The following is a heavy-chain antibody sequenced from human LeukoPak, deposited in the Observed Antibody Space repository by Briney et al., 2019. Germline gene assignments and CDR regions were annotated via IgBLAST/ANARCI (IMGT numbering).Heavy chain of an antibody. CDR2: INHSGST. D-gene: IGHD5-12*01. CDR1: GGSFSGYY. Sequence: SETLSLTCAVYGGSFSGYYWSWIRQPPGKGLEWIGEINHSGSTNYNPSLKSRVTISVDTSKNQFSLKLSSVTAADTAVYYCAREATIGGYYFDYWGQGTLVTVSS. CDR3: AREATIGGYYFDY. V-gene: IGHV4-34*01. J-gene: IGHJ4*02.